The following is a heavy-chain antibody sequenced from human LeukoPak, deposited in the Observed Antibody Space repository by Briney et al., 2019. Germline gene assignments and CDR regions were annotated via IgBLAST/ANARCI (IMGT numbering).Heavy chain of an antibody. D-gene: IGHD3-22*01. CDR3: ARHSSGYLSYFDY. V-gene: IGHV4-59*08. J-gene: IGHJ4*02. CDR2: IYYSGST. Sequence: SETLSLTCTVSVGSITSYLWSWVRQPPGKGLEWIGYIYYSGSTNYNPSLKGRVTISLDTSKNQFSLKVSSVTAADTAVYYCARHSSGYLSYFDYWGQGTLVPVSS. CDR1: VGSITSYL.